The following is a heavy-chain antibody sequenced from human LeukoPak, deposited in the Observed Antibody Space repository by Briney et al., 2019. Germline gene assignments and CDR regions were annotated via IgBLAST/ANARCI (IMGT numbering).Heavy chain of an antibody. V-gene: IGHV3-23*01. J-gene: IGHJ3*02. CDR2: ISVSGDST. CDR3: AKSMIRGVNDAFDI. Sequence: GGSLRLSCAASGFTFSSYGMSWVRQAPGKGLEWVSGISVSGDSTYYADSVKGRFTISRDNSKNTLYLQMNSLRAEDTAVYYCAKSMIRGVNDAFDIWGQGTMVTFSS. CDR1: GFTFSSYG. D-gene: IGHD3-10*01.